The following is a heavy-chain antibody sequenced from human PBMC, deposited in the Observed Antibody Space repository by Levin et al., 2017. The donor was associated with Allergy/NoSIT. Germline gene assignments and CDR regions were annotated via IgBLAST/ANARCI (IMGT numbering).Heavy chain of an antibody. CDR3: ARRVAGTGVLRGYFDR. CDR1: GGSFSGYY. D-gene: IGHD2-15*01. Sequence: ESLKISCAVYGGSFSGYYWSWIRQPPGKGLEWIGEINHSGSTNYNPSLKSRVTISVDTSKNQFSLKLSSVTAADTAVYYCARRVAGTGVLRGYFDRWGRGTLVTVSS. V-gene: IGHV4-34*01. J-gene: IGHJ2*01. CDR2: INHSGST.